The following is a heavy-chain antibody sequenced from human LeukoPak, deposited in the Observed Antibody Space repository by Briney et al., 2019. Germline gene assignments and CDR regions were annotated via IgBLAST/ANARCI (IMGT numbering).Heavy chain of an antibody. CDR3: VFRGYSSSWYTLGY. J-gene: IGHJ4*02. V-gene: IGHV3-23*01. Sequence: PGGSLRLSCAASGFTFSSYAMSWVRQAPGKGLEWVSAISGSGGSTYYADSVKGRFTISRDNSKNTLYLQMNSLRAEDTAVYYCVFRGYSSSWYTLGYWGQGTLVTVSS. CDR1: GFTFSSYA. D-gene: IGHD6-13*01. CDR2: ISGSGGST.